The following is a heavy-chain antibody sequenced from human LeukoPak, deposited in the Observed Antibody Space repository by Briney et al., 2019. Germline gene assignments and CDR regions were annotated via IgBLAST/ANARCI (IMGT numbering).Heavy chain of an antibody. CDR3: ARDAVEMATIFAFYY. D-gene: IGHD5-24*01. CDR2: ISSSSSYI. J-gene: IGHJ4*02. Sequence: PGGSPRLSCAASGFTFSSYSMNWVRQAPGKGLEWVSSISSSSSYIYYADSVKGRFTISRDNAKNSLYLQMNSLRAEDTAVYYCARDAVEMATIFAFYYWGQGTLVTVSS. CDR1: GFTFSSYS. V-gene: IGHV3-21*01.